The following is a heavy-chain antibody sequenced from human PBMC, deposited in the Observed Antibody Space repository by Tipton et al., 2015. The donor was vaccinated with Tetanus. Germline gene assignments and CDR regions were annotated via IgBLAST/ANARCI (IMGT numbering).Heavy chain of an antibody. CDR2: ISGSGGST. CDR3: AKRQVGNTGHFDH. D-gene: IGHD1-14*01. J-gene: IGHJ4*02. Sequence: SLRLSCAASGLTFSNYAMTWVRQAPGKGLEWVSGISGSGGSTYYAGSVKGRFTISRDNSKNALYLQMNSLRAEDTAVYYCAKRQVGNTGHFDHWGQGILVTVSS. V-gene: IGHV3-23*01. CDR1: GLTFSNYA.